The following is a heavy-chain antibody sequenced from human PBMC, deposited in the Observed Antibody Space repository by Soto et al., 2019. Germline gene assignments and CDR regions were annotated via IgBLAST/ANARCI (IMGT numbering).Heavy chain of an antibody. Sequence: ASVKVSCKASGYTFTSYAMHWVRQAPGQRLEWMGWINAGNGNTYYADSVRGRFTISRDTSKNTLYLQMDSLRAEDTAVYYCARNYYVSGSYDPWFDPRGQGTQVKVSS. D-gene: IGHD3-10*01. V-gene: IGHV1-3*01. CDR3: ARNYYVSGSYDPWFDP. CDR2: INAGNGNT. CDR1: GYTFTSYA. J-gene: IGHJ5*02.